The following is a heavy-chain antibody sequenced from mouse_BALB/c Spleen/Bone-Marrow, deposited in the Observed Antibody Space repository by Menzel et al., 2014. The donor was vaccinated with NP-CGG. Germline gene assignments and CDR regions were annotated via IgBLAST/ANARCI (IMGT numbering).Heavy chain of an antibody. D-gene: IGHD2-12*01. CDR3: VRSRYDGTCWYFDG. CDR2: IDLYYGGT. V-gene: IGHV1-39*01. Sequence: LLQPGPALEKPGASVKISFKVPVYSSTAFHMQCVKQSNGPSLEWIGKIDLYYGGTSYKKKLKGKARLAEDKFSSSAYMQLKRMTFEDSAVYYWVRSRYDGTCWYFDGWGAGTTVAGSS. CDR1: VYSSTAFH. J-gene: IGHJ1*01.